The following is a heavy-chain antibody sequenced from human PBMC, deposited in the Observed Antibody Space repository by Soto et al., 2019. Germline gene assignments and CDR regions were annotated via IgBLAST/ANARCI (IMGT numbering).Heavy chain of an antibody. CDR1: GFTFSSYA. V-gene: IGHV3-23*01. Sequence: EVQLLESGGGLVQPGGSLRLSCAASGFTFSSYAMSWVRQAPGKGLEWVSGISAGGSRTYYADSVKGRFTVSRDNSKNTLYLQMNSLRAEDTALYYCAKGRRGYCSSGSCYRYPFDYWGQGTLVTVSS. D-gene: IGHD2-15*01. J-gene: IGHJ4*02. CDR2: ISAGGSRT. CDR3: AKGRRGYCSSGSCYRYPFDY.